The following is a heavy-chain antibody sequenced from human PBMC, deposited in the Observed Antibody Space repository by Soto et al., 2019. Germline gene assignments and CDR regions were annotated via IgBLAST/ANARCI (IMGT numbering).Heavy chain of an antibody. D-gene: IGHD3-3*01. CDR2: IWHDGGNK. CDR3: VRDGDVNTGFGKDY. Sequence: QVQLVESGGGVVQPGRSLRLSCAASGFTFSSYGMHWVRQAPGKGLEWVAFIWHDGGNKFYAESVKGRFTISSDNSKNTLYLQMTRLSAEDTAMYYCVRDGDVNTGFGKDYWGQGTLVTVSS. J-gene: IGHJ4*02. CDR1: GFTFSSYG. V-gene: IGHV3-33*01.